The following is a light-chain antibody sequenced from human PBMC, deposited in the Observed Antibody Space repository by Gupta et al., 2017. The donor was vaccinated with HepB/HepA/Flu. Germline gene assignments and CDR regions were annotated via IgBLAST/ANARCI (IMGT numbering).Light chain of an antibody. V-gene: IGKV1-39*01. CDR1: QTISRY. J-gene: IGKJ1*01. CDR2: AAS. CDR3: QQSYSFPRT. Sequence: DIQLTQSPSSLSASVGDRVTIACRASQTISRYLHWYQQKPGKAPKLLIYAASSLQSGVPSRFSGGGSGTDFTLTISRLQPEDFATYYCQQSYSFPRTFGQGTXVEIK.